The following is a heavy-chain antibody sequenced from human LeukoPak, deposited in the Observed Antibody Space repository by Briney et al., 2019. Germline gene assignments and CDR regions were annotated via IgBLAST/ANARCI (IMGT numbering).Heavy chain of an antibody. D-gene: IGHD2/OR15-2a*01. V-gene: IGHV4-34*01. Sequence: SETLSLTCAVYGGSFSGYYWSWIRQPPGKGLEWIGEINYSGSTNYNPSLKSRVTISVDTSKNQFSLKLSSVTAADTAVYYCARVRRNYYYGMDVWGQGTTVTVSS. J-gene: IGHJ6*02. CDR1: GGSFSGYY. CDR2: INYSGST. CDR3: ARVRRNYYYGMDV.